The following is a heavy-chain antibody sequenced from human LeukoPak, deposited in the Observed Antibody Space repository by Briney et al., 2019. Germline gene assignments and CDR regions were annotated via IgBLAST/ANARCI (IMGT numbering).Heavy chain of an antibody. J-gene: IGHJ4*02. CDR1: GFTFTTFA. CDR3: AKDRGY. Sequence: GGSLRLSCAASGFTFTTFAMTWVRQAPGKGLEWVSAISGSGGSIYYADSVKRRFTISRDNSNNTLYLQMNSLRVEDTAVYYCAKDRGYWGQGTLVTVSS. CDR2: ISGSGGSI. V-gene: IGHV3-23*01.